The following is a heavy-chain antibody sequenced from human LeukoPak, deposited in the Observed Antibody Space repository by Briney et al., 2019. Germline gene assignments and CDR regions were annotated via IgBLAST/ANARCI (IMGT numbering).Heavy chain of an antibody. CDR2: IKQDGSEK. J-gene: IGHJ4*02. D-gene: IGHD3-22*01. Sequence: GGSLRLSCAASGFTFSSYWMSWVRQAPGKGLEWVANIKQDGSEKYYVDSVKGRFTISRDNAKNSLYLQMNSLRAEDTAVYYCARGVGNYRYYFDYWGQGTLVTVSS. V-gene: IGHV3-7*01. CDR1: GFTFSSYW. CDR3: ARGVGNYRYYFDY.